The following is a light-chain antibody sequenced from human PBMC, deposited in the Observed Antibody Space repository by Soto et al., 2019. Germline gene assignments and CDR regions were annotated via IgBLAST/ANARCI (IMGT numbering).Light chain of an antibody. V-gene: IGKV3-20*01. CDR3: QQCGSSPLT. CDR1: QSVSSSY. Sequence: EIVLTQSPGTLSLSPGERATLSCRASQSVSSSYLAWYQQKPGQAPRLLIYGASSRATGIPDRFSGSGSGTDFTLTISRLEPEDFAVYYCQQCGSSPLTFGGGTKVHIK. CDR2: GAS. J-gene: IGKJ4*01.